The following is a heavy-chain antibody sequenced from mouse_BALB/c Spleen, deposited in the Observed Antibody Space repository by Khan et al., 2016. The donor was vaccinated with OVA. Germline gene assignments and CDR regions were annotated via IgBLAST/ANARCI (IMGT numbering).Heavy chain of an antibody. CDR3: ARMARTIN. Sequence: VQLKESGGGLVQPGGSLKLSCAASGFTFSSYGMSWVRQTPDKRLELVATINSNGGSTYYPDSVKGRFIISRDNAKNTLYLQMSSLKSEDTAMYYCARMARTINWGQGTTLTVSS. CDR1: GFTFSSYG. V-gene: IGHV5-6-3*01. J-gene: IGHJ2*01. CDR2: INSNGGST.